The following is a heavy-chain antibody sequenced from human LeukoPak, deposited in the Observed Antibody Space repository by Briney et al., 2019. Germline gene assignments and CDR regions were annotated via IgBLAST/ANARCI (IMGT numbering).Heavy chain of an antibody. CDR2: IYHSGST. D-gene: IGHD5-12*01. CDR3: ARDGYSGNDGL. CDR1: RGSISNYY. J-gene: IGHJ4*02. Sequence: NPSETLSLTCTVSRGSISNYYWNWLRQPPGKGLEWIGYIYHSGSTKYNPSLKSRVTISVDTSKNQFSLKLSSVTAADTAVYYCARDGYSGNDGLWGQGTLVTVSS. V-gene: IGHV4-59*01.